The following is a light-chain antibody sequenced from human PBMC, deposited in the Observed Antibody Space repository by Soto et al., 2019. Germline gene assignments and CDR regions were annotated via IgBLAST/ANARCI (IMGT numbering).Light chain of an antibody. CDR2: EVS. Sequence: QSALTQPPSASGSPGQSVTISCTGTSSDVGGYNYVSWYQQHPGRAPKLMIYEVSKRPSGVPDRFSGSKSGNTASLTVSGLQAEDEDDYYRSSYAGSHSLVVFGGGTQLTVL. CDR1: SSDVGGYNY. V-gene: IGLV2-8*01. J-gene: IGLJ2*01. CDR3: SSYAGSHSLVV.